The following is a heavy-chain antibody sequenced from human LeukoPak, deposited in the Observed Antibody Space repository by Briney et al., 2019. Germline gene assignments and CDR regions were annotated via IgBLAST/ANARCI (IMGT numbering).Heavy chain of an antibody. Sequence: SETLSLTCTVSGGSISSSSYYWGWIRQPPGKGLEWIGSIYYSGSTYYNPSLKSRVTISVDTSKNQFSLKLSSVTAADTAVYYCARRNGQDIVATFRRRYYFDYWGQGTLVTVSS. CDR3: ARRNGQDIVATFRRRYYFDY. D-gene: IGHD5-12*01. J-gene: IGHJ4*02. V-gene: IGHV4-39*07. CDR2: IYYSGST. CDR1: GGSISSSSYY.